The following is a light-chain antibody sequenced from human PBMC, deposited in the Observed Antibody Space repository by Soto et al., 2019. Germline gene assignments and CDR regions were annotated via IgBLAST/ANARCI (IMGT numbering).Light chain of an antibody. CDR1: QSISSW. Sequence: DIQMTQSPSTLSASVGDRVTITCRASQSISSWLAWYQQKPGKAPKLLIYDASSLESGVPSRFSGSGSGTEFTLTISSLQPDDFATYYRQQYNSYPWTFAQGPKVDIK. CDR2: DAS. CDR3: QQYNSYPWT. J-gene: IGKJ1*01. V-gene: IGKV1-5*01.